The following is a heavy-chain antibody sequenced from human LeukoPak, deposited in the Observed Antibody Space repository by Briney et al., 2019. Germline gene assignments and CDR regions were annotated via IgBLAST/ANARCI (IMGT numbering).Heavy chain of an antibody. J-gene: IGHJ3*02. CDR2: ISSSSSYI. D-gene: IGHD3-9*01. CDR3: ARDRGYYDILTGLRPGAFDI. Sequence: PGGSLSLSCAASGFTFSSYSMNWVRQAPGKGLEWVSSISSSSSYIYYADSVKGRFTISRDNAKNSLYLQMNSLRAEDTAVYYCARDRGYYDILTGLRPGAFDIWGQGTMVTVSS. V-gene: IGHV3-21*01. CDR1: GFTFSSYS.